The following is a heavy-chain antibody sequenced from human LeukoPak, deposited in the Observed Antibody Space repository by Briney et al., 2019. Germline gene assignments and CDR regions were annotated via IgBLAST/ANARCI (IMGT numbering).Heavy chain of an antibody. CDR1: GFTFSNYW. CDR3: ARDPRARFANYYMDV. J-gene: IGHJ6*03. V-gene: IGHV3-7*01. CDR2: IKQDGSEK. D-gene: IGHD3-16*01. Sequence: SGGSLRLSCAASGFTFSNYWMSWVRQAPGKGLEWVAKIKQDGSEKYYVDSVKGRFTISRDNAKNSLYLQMNSLRVGDTAVYYCARDPRARFANYYMDVWGKGTTVTVSS.